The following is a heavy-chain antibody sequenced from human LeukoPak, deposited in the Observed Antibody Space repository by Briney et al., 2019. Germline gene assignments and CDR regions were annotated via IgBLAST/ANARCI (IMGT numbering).Heavy chain of an antibody. J-gene: IGHJ5*02. CDR2: INPSGSST. D-gene: IGHD1-26*01. V-gene: IGHV1-46*01. CDR1: GYTFTDYY. Sequence: GASVKVSCKASGYTFTDYYIHWVRQAPGQGLEWRGLINPSGSSTSYAQKFQGRLSLTRDMSTSTDYMELSSLRSEDTAVYYCARDNSVGDTAWWFDPWGQGTLVTVSS. CDR3: ARDNSVGDTAWWFDP.